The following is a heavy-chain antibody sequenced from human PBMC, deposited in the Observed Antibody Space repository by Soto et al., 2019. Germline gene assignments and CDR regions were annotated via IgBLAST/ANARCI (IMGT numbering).Heavy chain of an antibody. CDR2: IYQSGIT. V-gene: IGHV4-4*02. CDR3: ATHKRTVNRFDY. CDR1: GDSVSSDHW. Sequence: PSETLSLTCAVFGDSVSSDHWWTWVRHSPGRGLECIGEIYQSGITNYNPSLKSRVSMSVDTPKNQFSLWPSSVTAAATAVYYGATHKRTVNRFDYWGQGTLVTVAS. D-gene: IGHD2-21*02. J-gene: IGHJ4*02.